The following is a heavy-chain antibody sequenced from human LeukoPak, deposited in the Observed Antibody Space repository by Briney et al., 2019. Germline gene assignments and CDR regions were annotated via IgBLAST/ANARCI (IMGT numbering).Heavy chain of an antibody. V-gene: IGHV4-59*01. Sequence: SETLSLTCAVYGGSFSGYYWSWIRQPPGKGLEWIGYIYYSGSTNYNPSLKSRVTISVDTSKNQFSLKLSSVTAADTAVYYCARGVVIAPQTFDYWGQGTLVTVSS. J-gene: IGHJ4*02. CDR1: GGSFSGYY. CDR2: IYYSGST. D-gene: IGHD2-21*01. CDR3: ARGVVIAPQTFDY.